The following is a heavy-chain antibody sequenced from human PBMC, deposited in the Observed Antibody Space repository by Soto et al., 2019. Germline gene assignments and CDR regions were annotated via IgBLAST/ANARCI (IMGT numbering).Heavy chain of an antibody. J-gene: IGHJ4*02. CDR2: ISYDGSNK. D-gene: IGHD3-9*01. Sequence: RWSLRLSCAASVFTFSSYGMHWFRQAPGKGLEWVAFISYDGSNKYFADSVKGRFTISRDNSKNTLYLQMNSLRAEDTAVYYCATEYYDILTGYLKSGFDYWGQGTLVTVSS. CDR3: ATEYYDILTGYLKSGFDY. CDR1: VFTFSSYG. V-gene: IGHV3-30*03.